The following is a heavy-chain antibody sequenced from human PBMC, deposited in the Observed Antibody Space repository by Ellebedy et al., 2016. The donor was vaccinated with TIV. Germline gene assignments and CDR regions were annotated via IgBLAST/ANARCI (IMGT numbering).Heavy chain of an antibody. V-gene: IGHV4-34*01. CDR1: GGSFSDYY. D-gene: IGHD2-15*01. J-gene: IGHJ4*02. CDR2: IYHSGST. Sequence: SETLSLXCAVYGGSFSDYYWSWIRQPPGKGLEWIGEIYHSGSTNYNPSLKSRVTISVDKSKNQFSLKLSSVTAADTAVYYCARGRGYCSGGSCYFDYWGQGTLVTVSS. CDR3: ARGRGYCSGGSCYFDY.